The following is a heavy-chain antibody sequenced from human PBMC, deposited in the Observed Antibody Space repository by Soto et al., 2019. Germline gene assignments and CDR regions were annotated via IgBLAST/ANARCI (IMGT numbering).Heavy chain of an antibody. D-gene: IGHD1-1*01. J-gene: IGHJ6*02. CDR3: AKERNPLYYYYGMDV. V-gene: IGHV3-43*01. CDR1: GFTFDDYT. Sequence: PGGSLRLSCAASGFTFDDYTMHWVRQAPGKGLEWVSLISWDGGSTYYADSVKGRFTISRDNSKNSLYLQMNSLRTEDTALYYCAKERNPLYYYYGMDVWGQGTTVTVSS. CDR2: ISWDGGST.